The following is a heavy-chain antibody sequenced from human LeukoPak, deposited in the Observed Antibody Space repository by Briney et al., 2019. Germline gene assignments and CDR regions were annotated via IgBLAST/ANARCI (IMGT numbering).Heavy chain of an antibody. V-gene: IGHV3-21*01. D-gene: IGHD1-26*01. CDR3: ARIAESYFYYYYYMDV. Sequence: GGSLRLSCAASGFTLSSYSMNWVRQAPGKGLEWVSSISSSSIYIYYADSVKGRFTISRDNAKNSLYLQMNSLRAEDTAVYYCARIAESYFYYYYYMDVWGKGTTVTVSS. J-gene: IGHJ6*03. CDR2: ISSSSIYI. CDR1: GFTLSSYS.